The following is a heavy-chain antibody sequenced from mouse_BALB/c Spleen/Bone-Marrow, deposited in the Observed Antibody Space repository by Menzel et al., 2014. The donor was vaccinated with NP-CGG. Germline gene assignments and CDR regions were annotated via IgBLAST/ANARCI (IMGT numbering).Heavy chain of an antibody. J-gene: IGHJ1*01. Sequence: EVQGVESGGGLEQPGGSRKLSCAASGFTFSSFGMHWVRQAPEKGLEWVAYISSGSSTIYYADTVKGRFTISRDNPKNTLFLQMTSLRSEDTAMYYCARYYGNYSGYFDVWGAGTTVTVSS. CDR3: ARYYGNYSGYFDV. V-gene: IGHV5-17*02. CDR1: GFTFSSFG. D-gene: IGHD2-1*01. CDR2: ISSGSSTI.